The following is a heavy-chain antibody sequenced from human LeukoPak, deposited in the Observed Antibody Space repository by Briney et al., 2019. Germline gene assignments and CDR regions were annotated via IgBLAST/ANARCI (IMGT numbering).Heavy chain of an antibody. D-gene: IGHD6-13*01. J-gene: IGHJ4*02. CDR3: ARVREATIAPFFDY. CDR2: TYYSGST. CDR1: GDSISSCDYY. V-gene: IGHV4-31*03. Sequence: SETLSLTCTVTGDSISSCDYYWTWIRQHPGKGLEWIGCTYYSGSTYYNLSLKSRVIISADTSKNHFSLKLSSVTAADTAVYYCARVREATIAPFFDYWGQGILVTVSS.